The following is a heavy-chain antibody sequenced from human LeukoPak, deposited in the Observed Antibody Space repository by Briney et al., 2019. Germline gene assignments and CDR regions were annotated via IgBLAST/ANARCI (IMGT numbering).Heavy chain of an antibody. CDR3: AKAPDIVVVPAADRGYYYYMDV. CDR1: GITFSSFW. Sequence: GGSLRLSCAVSGITFSSFWMSWVRQAPGKGLEWVANIKQDGSEKYYVDSVKGRFTISRDNAKNSVYLQMNSLRAEDTAVYYCAKAPDIVVVPAADRGYYYYMDVWGKGTTVTVSS. CDR2: IKQDGSEK. J-gene: IGHJ6*03. D-gene: IGHD2-2*01. V-gene: IGHV3-7*01.